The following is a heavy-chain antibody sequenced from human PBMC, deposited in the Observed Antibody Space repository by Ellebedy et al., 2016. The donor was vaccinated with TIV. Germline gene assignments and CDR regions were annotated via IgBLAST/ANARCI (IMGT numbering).Heavy chain of an antibody. CDR2: MAEYDGRT. CDR1: GFIFSDYV. V-gene: IGHV3-23*01. Sequence: GESLKISCAASGFIFSDYVMAWVRQVPGKGLEWVSAMAEYDGRTFYADSVRGRFTISRDNSANIRFLHMHSLRAEDTAIYYCTKRAENWGFFDYWGQGARVTVSS. D-gene: IGHD7-27*01. CDR3: TKRAENWGFFDY. J-gene: IGHJ4*02.